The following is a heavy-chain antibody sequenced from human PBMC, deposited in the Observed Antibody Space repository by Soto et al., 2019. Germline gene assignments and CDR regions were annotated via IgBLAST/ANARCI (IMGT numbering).Heavy chain of an antibody. D-gene: IGHD5-18*01. V-gene: IGHV1-69*13. CDR2: IIPIFGTA. Sequence: GASVKVSCKASGGTFSSYAISWVRQAPGQGLEWMGGIIPIFGTANYAQKFQGRVTITADESSSTAYMELSSLRSEDTAVYYCARARKPDIQLWLDYWGQGTLVTVSS. J-gene: IGHJ4*02. CDR1: GGTFSSYA. CDR3: ARARKPDIQLWLDY.